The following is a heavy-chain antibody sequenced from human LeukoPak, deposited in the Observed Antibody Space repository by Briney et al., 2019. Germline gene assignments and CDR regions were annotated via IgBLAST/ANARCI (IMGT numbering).Heavy chain of an antibody. CDR2: ISPTGSTT. D-gene: IGHD6-6*01. J-gene: IGHJ4*02. V-gene: IGHV3-74*01. Sequence: PGGSLRLSCTASVFSFSGHWMHWARQLPGKGLVWVSRISPTGSTTSYADSVKGRFTVSRDNAKNTLYLQVNNLRAEDTAVYYCARGPNSNWSGLDFWGQGTLLTVSS. CDR1: VFSFSGHW. CDR3: ARGPNSNWSGLDF.